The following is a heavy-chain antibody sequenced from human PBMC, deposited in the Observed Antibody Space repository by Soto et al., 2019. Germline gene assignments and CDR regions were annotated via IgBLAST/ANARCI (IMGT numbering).Heavy chain of an antibody. CDR1: GVTFSNYW. D-gene: IGHD2-8*01. Sequence: GGSLRLSCATSGVTFSNYWMHGVRQAPGKGLVWVSRVNNDGSGTIYADSVKGRFTISRDNAKNTVYLEMNSLRAEDTALYFCTRGGFMHAFDMWGQGTTVTVSS. J-gene: IGHJ3*02. CDR3: TRGGFMHAFDM. CDR2: VNNDGSGT. V-gene: IGHV3-74*01.